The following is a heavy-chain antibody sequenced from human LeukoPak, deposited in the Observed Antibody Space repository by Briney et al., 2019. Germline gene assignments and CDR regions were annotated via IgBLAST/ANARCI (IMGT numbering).Heavy chain of an antibody. CDR3: TKDRLTGYSFGYSYFDC. Sequence: PGGSLRLSCAASGFTFSSYAMTWVRQAPGKGLEWVSTISGSGGSTYYADSVKGRFTISRDNSKNTLYLQMNSLRAEDTAVYYCTKDRLTGYSFGYSYFDCWGQGTLVTVSS. CDR2: ISGSGGST. CDR1: GFTFSSYA. V-gene: IGHV3-23*01. D-gene: IGHD5-18*01. J-gene: IGHJ4*02.